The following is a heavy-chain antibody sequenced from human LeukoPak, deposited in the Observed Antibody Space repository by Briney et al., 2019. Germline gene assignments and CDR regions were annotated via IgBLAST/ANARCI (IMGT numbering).Heavy chain of an antibody. V-gene: IGHV1-18*01. D-gene: IGHD7-27*01. Sequence: ASVKVSCKASGYTFTSYGISWVRQGPRQGLEWMGWISAYNGNTNYAQELQGRVTMTTDTSTSTAYMELRSLRSDDTAVYYCARDPRGLGMSFDYWGQGTLVTVSS. CDR3: ARDPRGLGMSFDY. J-gene: IGHJ4*02. CDR2: ISAYNGNT. CDR1: GYTFTSYG.